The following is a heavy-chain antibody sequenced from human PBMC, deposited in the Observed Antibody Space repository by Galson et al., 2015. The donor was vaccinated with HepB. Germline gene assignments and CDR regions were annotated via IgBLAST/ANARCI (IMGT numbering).Heavy chain of an antibody. CDR2: INPSGGST. V-gene: IGHV1-46*03. CDR1: GYTFTSYY. J-gene: IGHJ6*03. D-gene: IGHD6-13*01. CDR3: ARGGVGSWYVPYYYYYMDV. Sequence: SVKVSCKASGYTFTSYYMHWVRQAPGQGLEWMGIINPSGGSTSYAQKFQGRVTMTRDTSTSTVYMELSSLRSEDTAVYYCARGGVGSWYVPYYYYYMDVWGKGTTVTVSS.